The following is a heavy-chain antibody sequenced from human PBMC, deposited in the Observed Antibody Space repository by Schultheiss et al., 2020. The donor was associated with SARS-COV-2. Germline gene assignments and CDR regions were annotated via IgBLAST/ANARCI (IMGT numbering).Heavy chain of an antibody. J-gene: IGHJ3*02. V-gene: IGHV3-64D*06. D-gene: IGHD6-19*01. CDR3: AKKASGWRQDAFDI. CDR1: GFTFSSYA. Sequence: GGSLRLSCAASGFTFSSYAMSWVRQAPGKGLEYVSAISSNGGSTYYADSVKGRFTISRDNSKNTLYLQMSSLRAEDTVVYYCAKKASGWRQDAFDIWGQGTMVTVSS. CDR2: ISSNGGST.